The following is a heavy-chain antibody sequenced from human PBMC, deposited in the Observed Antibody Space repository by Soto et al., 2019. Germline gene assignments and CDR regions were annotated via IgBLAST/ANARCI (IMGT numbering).Heavy chain of an antibody. J-gene: IGHJ4*02. Sequence: TDGGTTDYAAPVKGRFTISRDDSKNTLYLQMNSLKTEDTAVYYCTTTYYYDSSGYFEGLLDYWGQGTLVTVSS. CDR3: TTTYYYDSSGYFEGLLDY. V-gene: IGHV3-15*01. CDR2: TDGGTT. D-gene: IGHD3-22*01.